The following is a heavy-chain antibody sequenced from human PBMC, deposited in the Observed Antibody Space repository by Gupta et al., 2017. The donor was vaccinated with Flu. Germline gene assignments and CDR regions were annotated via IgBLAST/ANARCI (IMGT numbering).Heavy chain of an antibody. CDR2: RWSNGSDK. J-gene: IGHJ4*02. V-gene: IGHV3-33*01. D-gene: IGHD2-15*01. CDR3: ARGQRLCSHGICYVADN. Sequence: MSWVGQAPGKGPEWVAVRWSNGSDKDCAHSVKGRFIISRDTATNTLYLQMNSLRAEDTAVYYCARGQRLCSHGICYVADNWGQGTLVTVSS.